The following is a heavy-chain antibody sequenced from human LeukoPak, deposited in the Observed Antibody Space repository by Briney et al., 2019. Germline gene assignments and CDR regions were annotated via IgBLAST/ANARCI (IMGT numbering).Heavy chain of an antibody. CDR2: IWYDGSNK. V-gene: IGHV3-33*08. D-gene: IGHD6-6*01. CDR1: GFALSSYS. CDR3: ASYSSSSLFEY. J-gene: IGHJ4*02. Sequence: GGSLRLSCAVSGFALSSYSMHWVRQAPGKGLEWVAVIWYDGSNKYCADSVRGRFTISRDNSKNTLSLQMNSLRAEDTAVYYCASYSSSSLFEYWGQGTVVTVSS.